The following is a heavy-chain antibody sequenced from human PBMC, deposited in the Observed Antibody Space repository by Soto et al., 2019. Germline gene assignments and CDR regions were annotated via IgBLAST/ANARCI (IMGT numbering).Heavy chain of an antibody. D-gene: IGHD4-17*01. CDR3: AHTRLAYGDYPYYYRDV. CDR1: GFSLSTSGVG. J-gene: IGHJ6*03. Sequence: QITLKESGPTLVKPTQTLTLTCTFPGFSLSTSGVGVGWIRQPPGKALEWLALIYWDDDKRYSPSLKSKLTITKDTSKNQVVLTMTNMDTVDTATYYCAHTRLAYGDYPYYYRDVWGKGTTVTVSS. V-gene: IGHV2-5*02. CDR2: IYWDDDK.